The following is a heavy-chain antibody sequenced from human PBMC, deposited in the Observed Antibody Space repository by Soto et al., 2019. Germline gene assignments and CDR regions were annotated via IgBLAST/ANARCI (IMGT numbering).Heavy chain of an antibody. CDR3: AHRLGGGTMIVRDY. D-gene: IGHD3-22*01. CDR1: GFSLSTSGVG. V-gene: IGHV2-5*02. CDR2: IYWDDDK. J-gene: IGHJ4*02. Sequence: QITLKESGPTLVKPTQTLTLTCTFSGFSLSTSGVGVGWIRQPPGKALEWLALIYWDDDKRYSPSLKSRLTITKDTSKNQVVLTMTNMDPVDTATYYCAHRLGGGTMIVRDYWGQGTLVTVSS.